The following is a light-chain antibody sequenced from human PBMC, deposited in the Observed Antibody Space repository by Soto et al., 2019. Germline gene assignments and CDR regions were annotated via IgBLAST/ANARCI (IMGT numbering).Light chain of an antibody. CDR2: DAS. Sequence: SPATLSLSPGERATLSCRASQSVSSNLAWYQQKPGQAPRLLIYDASNRATGIPARFSGSGSGTDFTLTISSLEPEDFAVYYWQRGDTFGQGTRLEIK. V-gene: IGKV3-11*01. J-gene: IGKJ5*01. CDR3: QRGDT. CDR1: QSVSSN.